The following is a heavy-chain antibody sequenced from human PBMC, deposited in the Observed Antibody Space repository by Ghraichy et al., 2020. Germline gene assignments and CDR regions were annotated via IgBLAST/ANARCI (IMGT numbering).Heavy chain of an antibody. J-gene: IGHJ4*02. D-gene: IGHD2-21*02. CDR3: ATLAVTVHNFDL. CDR1: GRSFSGFY. CDR2: INLGGTT. Sequence: SETLSLTCVVYGRSFSGFYVSWIRQSPGKGLEWIGEINLGGTTKYNPSLKSRVTISVDTVKNHFSLKVNSVTAADTGVYYCATLAVTVHNFDLWGRGTLITVSS. V-gene: IGHV4-34*01.